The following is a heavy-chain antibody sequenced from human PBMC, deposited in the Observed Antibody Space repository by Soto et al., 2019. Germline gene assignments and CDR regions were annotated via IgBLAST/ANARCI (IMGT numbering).Heavy chain of an antibody. CDR3: AKGDSL. CDR1: GFTFSSYG. J-gene: IGHJ4*02. Sequence: QVQLVESGGGVVQPGRSLRLSCAASGFTFSSYGMHWVRQAPGKGLERVAVISYDGSNKYYADSVKGRFTISRDNSKNALYLQMNSLRAVDTAVYYCAKGDSLGGQGALVTVSS. V-gene: IGHV3-30*18. CDR2: ISYDGSNK. D-gene: IGHD3-16*01.